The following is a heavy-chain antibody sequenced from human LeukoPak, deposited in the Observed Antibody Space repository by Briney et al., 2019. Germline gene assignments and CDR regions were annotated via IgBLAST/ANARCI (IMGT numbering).Heavy chain of an antibody. Sequence: ASVKVSCKASGYSFVGYYMNWVRQAPGQGLEWMGWINANGGGTNYAQKFQGRVTMTRDTSISTVYMELSRLRSDDTAVYYCARGGIILGLTRGSLDPWGQGTPVTVSS. D-gene: IGHD1-26*01. J-gene: IGHJ5*02. V-gene: IGHV1-2*02. CDR2: INANGGGT. CDR1: GYSFVGYY. CDR3: ARGGIILGLTRGSLDP.